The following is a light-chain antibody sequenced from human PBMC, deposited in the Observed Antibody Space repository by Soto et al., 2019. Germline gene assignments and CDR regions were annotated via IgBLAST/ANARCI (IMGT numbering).Light chain of an antibody. Sequence: EIVLTQSPATLSLSPGERATLTCRASQSVSNHFTWYQKKPGQAPRLLIHDASNRATGIPARFSGSGSGTDFTLTISSLEPEDFAVYYCQQRSDWPLTFGGGTKVEIK. CDR3: QQRSDWPLT. CDR1: QSVSNH. V-gene: IGKV3-11*01. J-gene: IGKJ4*01. CDR2: DAS.